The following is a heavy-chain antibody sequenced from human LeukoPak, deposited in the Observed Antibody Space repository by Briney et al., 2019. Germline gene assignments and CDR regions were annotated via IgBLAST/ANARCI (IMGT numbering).Heavy chain of an antibody. CDR3: ARDSRSHCGTDACYGPYFDY. CDR1: GFTFSAYS. Sequence: GGSLRLSCEASGFTFSAYSMSWVRQAPGKGLEGISYIRSSSTTIYYADCVKVRFTICRDNAENSLYLQMNSLRVEDTAVYFCARDSRSHCGTDACYGPYFDYWGQGTLVAVSS. D-gene: IGHD2-2*01. J-gene: IGHJ4*02. CDR2: IRSSSTTI. V-gene: IGHV3-48*01.